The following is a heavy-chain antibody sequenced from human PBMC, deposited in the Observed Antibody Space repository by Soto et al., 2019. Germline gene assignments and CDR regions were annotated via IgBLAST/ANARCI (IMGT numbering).Heavy chain of an antibody. V-gene: IGHV3-23*01. Sequence: GGSLRLSCAASGFTFSDYAMTWVRQAPGKGPDWVASISGSGFTPYYAASVKGRFTISRDNSKNMVYLQMNSLRVEDTAIYYCVNSDSTSAPWGQGSLVTVSS. J-gene: IGHJ5*02. CDR1: GFTFSDYA. CDR3: VNSDSTSAP. CDR2: ISGSGFTP. D-gene: IGHD6-13*01.